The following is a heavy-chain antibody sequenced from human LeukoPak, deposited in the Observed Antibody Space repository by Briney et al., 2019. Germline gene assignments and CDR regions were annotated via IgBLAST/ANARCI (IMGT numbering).Heavy chain of an antibody. Sequence: PGGSLRLSCAASGFTFRNAWMSWVRQAPGKGLEWVGRIKSKTDGGTTDYAAPVKGRFTISRDDSKNTLYLQMNSLKTEDTAVYYCTTDQYYGSELVSMDVWGQGTTVTVSS. J-gene: IGHJ6*02. D-gene: IGHD3-10*01. CDR3: TTDQYYGSELVSMDV. CDR2: IKSKTDGGTT. CDR1: GFTFRNAW. V-gene: IGHV3-15*01.